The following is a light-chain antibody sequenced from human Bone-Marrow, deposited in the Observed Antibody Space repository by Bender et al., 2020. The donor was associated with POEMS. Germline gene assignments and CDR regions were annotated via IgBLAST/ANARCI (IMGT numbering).Light chain of an antibody. V-gene: IGLV2-14*03. J-gene: IGLJ2*01. CDR2: DVG. CDR1: SSDVGGYNY. CDR3: SSYSRTSTLVV. Sequence: QSALTQPPSASGSPGQSVTISCTGTSSDVGGYNYVSWYQQHPGKVPKLIIYDVGNRPSGVCHRFSGSKSGNTASLTISGLQAEDEADYFCSSYSRTSTLVVFGGGTSLTVL.